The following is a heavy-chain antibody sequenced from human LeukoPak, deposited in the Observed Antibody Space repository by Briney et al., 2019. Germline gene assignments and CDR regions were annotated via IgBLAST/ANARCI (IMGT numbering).Heavy chain of an antibody. Sequence: ASVKVSCKASGYTFTSYGISWVRQAPGQGLEWMGWMNPNSGNTGYAQRFQGRVTMTRNTSISTAFMELSSLRSEDTAVYYCARGVNSGWYSFDSWGQGTLVTVSS. J-gene: IGHJ4*02. D-gene: IGHD6-19*01. V-gene: IGHV1-8*02. CDR3: ARGVNSGWYSFDS. CDR2: MNPNSGNT. CDR1: GYTFTSYG.